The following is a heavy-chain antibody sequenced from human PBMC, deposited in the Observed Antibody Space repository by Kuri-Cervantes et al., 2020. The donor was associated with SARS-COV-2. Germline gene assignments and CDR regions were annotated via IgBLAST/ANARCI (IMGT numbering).Heavy chain of an antibody. V-gene: IGHV1-24*01. CDR3: ATAYRGLGDWYFDL. D-gene: IGHD1-14*01. CDR2: FDPEDGET. Sequence: ASVKVSCKVSGYTFTELSMHWVRQAPGKGLEWMGGFDPEDGETIYAQKFQGRVTMTEDTSTDTAYMELSSLRSEDTAVYYCATAYRGLGDWYFDLWGRGTLVTVSS. J-gene: IGHJ2*01. CDR1: GYTFTELS.